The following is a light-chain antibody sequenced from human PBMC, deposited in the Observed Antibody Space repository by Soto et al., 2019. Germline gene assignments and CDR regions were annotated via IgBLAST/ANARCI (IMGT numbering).Light chain of an antibody. CDR3: CSYAGSYTWV. J-gene: IGLJ3*02. CDR2: EVS. V-gene: IGLV2-11*01. Sequence: QSALTQPASVSGSPGQSITISCTGTSSDVGGYNYVSWYQQQSGKAPKLMIHEVSKRPSGVPDRFSGSKSGNTASLTISGLQAEDEADYYCCSYAGSYTWVFGGGTQLTVL. CDR1: SSDVGGYNY.